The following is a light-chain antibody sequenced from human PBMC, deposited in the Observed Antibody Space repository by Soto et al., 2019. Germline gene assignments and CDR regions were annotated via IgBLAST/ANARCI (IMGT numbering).Light chain of an antibody. Sequence: ESVLTQSPVTLSLSPGERATLSCRASQSVSNNYLAWYQQKPGQDPRLLIYGASNRATGIPDRFSGSGSGTDFTLTISRLEPEDFAVYYCQQYGSSGTFGQGTKVDIK. V-gene: IGKV3-20*01. J-gene: IGKJ1*01. CDR1: QSVSNNY. CDR2: GAS. CDR3: QQYGSSGT.